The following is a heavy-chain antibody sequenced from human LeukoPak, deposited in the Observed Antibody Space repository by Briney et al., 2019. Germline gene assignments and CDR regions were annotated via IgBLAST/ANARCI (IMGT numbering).Heavy chain of an antibody. V-gene: IGHV3-33*01. J-gene: IGHJ3*02. Sequence: PGRSLRLSSAASGFTFSSYGMHWVRQAPGKGLEWVAVIWYDGSNKYYADSVKGRFTISRDNSKNTLYLQMNSLRAEDTAVYYCARGGYSYGHDAFDIWGQGTMVTVSS. CDR2: IWYDGSNK. CDR3: ARGGYSYGHDAFDI. D-gene: IGHD5-18*01. CDR1: GFTFSSYG.